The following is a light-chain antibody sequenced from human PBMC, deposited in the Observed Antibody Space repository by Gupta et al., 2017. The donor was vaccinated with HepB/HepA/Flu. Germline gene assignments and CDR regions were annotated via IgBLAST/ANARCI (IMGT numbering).Light chain of an antibody. CDR2: DAS. CDR3: QQRSTWPYT. J-gene: IGKJ2*01. CDR1: QSVSRY. V-gene: IGKV3-11*01. Sequence: EIVLTQSPATLPLSPGERATLSCRASQSVSRYLTWYQQKPGQAPRLLIYDASKRATDLPVRFSGGGAGTDFTLTSWSLEPEDFAVYYCQQRSTWPYTFGQGTRVEIK.